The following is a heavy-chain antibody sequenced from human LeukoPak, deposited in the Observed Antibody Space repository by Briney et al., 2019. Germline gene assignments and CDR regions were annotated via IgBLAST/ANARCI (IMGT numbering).Heavy chain of an antibody. Sequence: GGSLRLSCAASGFTFSSYSMNWVRQAPGKGLEWVSSISSSSSYIYYADSVKGRFTISRDNAKNSLYLQMNSLRAEGTAVYYCARDFTAIVVVPAAIDYWGQGTLVTVSS. J-gene: IGHJ4*02. V-gene: IGHV3-21*01. D-gene: IGHD2-2*01. CDR1: GFTFSSYS. CDR3: ARDFTAIVVVPAAIDY. CDR2: ISSSSSYI.